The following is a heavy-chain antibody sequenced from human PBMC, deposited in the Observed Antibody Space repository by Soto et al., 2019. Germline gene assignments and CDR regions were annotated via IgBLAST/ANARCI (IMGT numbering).Heavy chain of an antibody. CDR3: QTLRGDY. J-gene: IGHJ4*02. V-gene: IGHV3-53*01. CDR1: GFTVSTNY. CDR2: IYSDGSK. Sequence: EVQLVESGGGLIQPGGSLRLSCAASGFTVSTNYMSWVRQAPGKGLEWVSVIYSDGSKFYADSVTGRFTISRDKSRNTLFLQMHSLRVEDPAVYYCQTLRGDYWGQGTLVTVSS.